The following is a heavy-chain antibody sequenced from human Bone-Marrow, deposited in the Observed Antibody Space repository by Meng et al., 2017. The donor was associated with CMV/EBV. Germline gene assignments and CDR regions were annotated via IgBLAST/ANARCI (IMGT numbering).Heavy chain of an antibody. V-gene: IGHV4-39*07. Sequence: SETLSLTCTVSGGSISSSSYYWGWIRQPPGKGLEWIGSIYYSGSTYYNPSLKSRVTISVDTSKNQFSLKLSSVTAADTAVYYCARTTRWFDPWGQGSLVTVSS. CDR2: IYYSGST. CDR1: GGSISSSSYY. CDR3: ARTTRWFDP. J-gene: IGHJ5*02. D-gene: IGHD1-1*01.